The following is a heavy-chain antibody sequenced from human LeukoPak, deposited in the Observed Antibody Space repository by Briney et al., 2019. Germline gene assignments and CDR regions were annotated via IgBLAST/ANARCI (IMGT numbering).Heavy chain of an antibody. D-gene: IGHD3-10*01. CDR3: AHTGYYYGSGSPFDV. CDR2: IFWDDDK. CDR1: GFSLSTSGVG. J-gene: IGHJ3*01. Sequence: SGPTLVNPTQTLTLTCTFSGFSLSTSGVGVGWIRQPPGEALEWLALIFWDDDKRYSPSLKSRLTITKDTSRNQVVLTMTNTDPVDTATYYCAHTGYYYGSGSPFDVWGQGTMVTVSS. V-gene: IGHV2-5*02.